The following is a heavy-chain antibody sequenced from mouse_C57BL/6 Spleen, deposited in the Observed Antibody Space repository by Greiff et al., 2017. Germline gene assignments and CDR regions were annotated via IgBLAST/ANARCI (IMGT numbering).Heavy chain of an antibody. CDR1: GYTFTSYT. CDR3: ARDYGSSKEVYFDY. J-gene: IGHJ2*01. Sequence: VKVVESGAELARPGASVKMSCKASGYTFTSYTMHWVKQRPGQGLEWIGYINPSSGYTKYNQKFKDKATLTADKSSSTAYMQLSSLTSEDSAVYYCARDYGSSKEVYFDYWGQGTTLTVSS. CDR2: INPSSGYT. D-gene: IGHD1-1*01. V-gene: IGHV1-4*01.